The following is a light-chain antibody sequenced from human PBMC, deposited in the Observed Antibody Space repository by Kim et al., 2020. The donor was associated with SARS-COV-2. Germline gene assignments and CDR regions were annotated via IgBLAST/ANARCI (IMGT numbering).Light chain of an antibody. V-gene: IGKV1-39*01. J-gene: IGKJ2*01. CDR3: QQSYSTPRT. CDR1: QGISSY. CDR2: AAS. Sequence: SASVGDRVTITCRASQGISSYLNWYQQKPGKAPKLLVYAASSLQSGVPSRFSGSGSGTDFTLTISSLQPEDFATYYCQQSYSTPRTFGQGTKLEI.